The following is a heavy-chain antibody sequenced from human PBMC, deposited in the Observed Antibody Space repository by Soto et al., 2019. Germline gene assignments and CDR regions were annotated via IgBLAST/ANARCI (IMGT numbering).Heavy chain of an antibody. CDR2: IYYSGST. D-gene: IGHD5-18*01. V-gene: IGHV4-30-4*01. CDR3: ASGRWLQRNWVFDY. J-gene: IGHJ4*02. CDR1: GGSISSGDYY. Sequence: SETLSLTCTVSGGSISSGDYYWSWIRQPPGKGLEWIGYIYYSGSTYYNPSLKSRVTISVDTSKNQFSLKLSSVTAADTAVYYCASGRWLQRNWVFDYWGQGTLATVSS.